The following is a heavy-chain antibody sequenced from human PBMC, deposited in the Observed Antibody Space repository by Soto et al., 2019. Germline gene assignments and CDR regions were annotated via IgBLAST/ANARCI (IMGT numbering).Heavy chain of an antibody. D-gene: IGHD4-17*01. V-gene: IGHV3-53*01. J-gene: IGHJ2*01. CDR2: IYSGGST. CDR3: ARVPDYTVTGYFDL. Sequence: GGSLRLSCAASGFTVSSNYMSWVRQAPGKGLEWVSVIYSGGSTYYADSVKGRFTISRDNSKNTLHLQMNSLRAEDTAVYYCARVPDYTVTGYFDLWGRGTLVTVSS. CDR1: GFTVSSNY.